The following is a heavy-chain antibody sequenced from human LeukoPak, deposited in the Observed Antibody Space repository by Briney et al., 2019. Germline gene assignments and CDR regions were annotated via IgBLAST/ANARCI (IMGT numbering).Heavy chain of an antibody. D-gene: IGHD3-16*02. Sequence: GGSLRLSCAASGFTVSTDHMSWVRQAPGKGLEWVAVSYNNNISQYAESVKGRFTISGDNSKNTLDLQMNSLRAEDTALYYCARVWELSFDYWGQGTLVTVSS. CDR3: ARVWELSFDY. V-gene: IGHV3-53*01. CDR2: SYNNNIS. CDR1: GFTVSTDH. J-gene: IGHJ4*02.